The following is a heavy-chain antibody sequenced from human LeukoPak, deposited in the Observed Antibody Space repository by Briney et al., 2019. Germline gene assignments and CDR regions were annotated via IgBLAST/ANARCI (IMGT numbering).Heavy chain of an antibody. J-gene: IGHJ3*02. V-gene: IGHV4-59*12. Sequence: SETLSLTCTVSGGSISSYYWSWIRQPPGKGLEWIGYIYYSGSTNYNPSLKSRVTISVDTSKNQFSLKLSSVTAADTAVYYCARDRWERDDAFDIWGQGTMVTVSS. CDR3: ARDRWERDDAFDI. CDR2: IYYSGST. CDR1: GGSISSYY. D-gene: IGHD1-26*01.